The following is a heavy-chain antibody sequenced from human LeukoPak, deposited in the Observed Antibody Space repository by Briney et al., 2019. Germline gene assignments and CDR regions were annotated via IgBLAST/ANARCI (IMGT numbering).Heavy chain of an antibody. Sequence: SQTLSLTCAVSGGSISSGGYSWSWLRQPPGKGLEWIGYIYHSGSTYYNPSLKSRVTISVDRSKNQFSLKLSSVTAADTAVYYCARAGGDYASGIDYWGQGTLVTVSS. CDR3: ARAGGDYASGIDY. J-gene: IGHJ4*02. D-gene: IGHD4-17*01. CDR2: IYHSGST. V-gene: IGHV4-30-2*01. CDR1: GGSISSGGYS.